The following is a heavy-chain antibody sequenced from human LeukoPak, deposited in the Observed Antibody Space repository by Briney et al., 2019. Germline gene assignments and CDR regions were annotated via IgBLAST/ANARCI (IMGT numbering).Heavy chain of an antibody. V-gene: IGHV4-59*08. CDR2: THYTGNT. Sequence: SETLSLTCTVSGGSFSNYHWSWIRQPPGKGLEWIGYTHYTGNTNYNPSLKSRVTISVDTSKNQFSLKLSAVTAADTAVYYCARHEFDSGSLPYFDYWGQGILVTVSS. CDR1: GGSFSNYH. J-gene: IGHJ4*02. D-gene: IGHD3-10*01. CDR3: ARHEFDSGSLPYFDY.